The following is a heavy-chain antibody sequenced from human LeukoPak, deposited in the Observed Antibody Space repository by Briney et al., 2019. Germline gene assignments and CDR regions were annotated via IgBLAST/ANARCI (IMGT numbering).Heavy chain of an antibody. CDR1: GYIFTSYD. Sequence: GASVKVSCKASGYIFTSYDINWVRQATGQRLEWLGWMSPNSGNTGYAQKFQGRVTMTEDTSTDTAYMELSSLRSEDTAVYYCATRLLWFGELLDNYWGQGTLVTVSS. J-gene: IGHJ4*02. V-gene: IGHV1-8*01. CDR3: ATRLLWFGELLDNY. D-gene: IGHD3-10*01. CDR2: MSPNSGNT.